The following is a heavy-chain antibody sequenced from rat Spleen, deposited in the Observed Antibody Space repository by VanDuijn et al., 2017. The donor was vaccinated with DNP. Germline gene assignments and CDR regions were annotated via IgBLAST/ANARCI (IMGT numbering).Heavy chain of an antibody. J-gene: IGHJ3*01. Sequence: EVQLVESGGGLVQSGKSLKLSCAASGFTFSDYYMAWVRQAPTKGLEWVAYISYDGGSNYNGDSVKGRFTISRDNAKSTLYLQMNSLRSEDMATYYCAIYYYSGDNWFGYWGQGTLVTVSS. V-gene: IGHV5-22*01. CDR3: AIYYYSGDNWFGY. D-gene: IGHD1-1*01. CDR2: ISYDGGSN. CDR1: GFTFSDYY.